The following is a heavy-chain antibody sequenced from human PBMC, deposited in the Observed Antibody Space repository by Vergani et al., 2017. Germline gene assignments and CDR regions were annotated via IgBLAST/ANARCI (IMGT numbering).Heavy chain of an antibody. CDR2: IYYSGST. CDR1: GGSISSYY. J-gene: IGHJ4*02. V-gene: IGHV4-59*01. CDR3: ARSRMVATLXFDY. D-gene: IGHD5-12*01. Sequence: QVQLQESGPGLVKPSETLSLTCTVSGGSISSYYWSWVRQPPGKGLEWIVYIYYSGSTNYNPSLKSRVTISVDTSKNQFSLKLSSVTAADTAVYYCARSRMVATLXFDYWGQGTLVTVSS.